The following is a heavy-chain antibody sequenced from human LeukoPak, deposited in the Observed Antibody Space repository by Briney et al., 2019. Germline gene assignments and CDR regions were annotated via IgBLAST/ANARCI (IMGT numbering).Heavy chain of an antibody. Sequence: GGSLRLSCAASGFTFSSYGMSWVRQAPGKGLEWVSGMTNSGDSTYYADSVKGRFTISRDNSKNTLYLQMNSLRAEDTAVYYCAARYYYDRPHPYHDYWGQGTLVTVSS. D-gene: IGHD3-22*01. V-gene: IGHV3-23*01. CDR1: GFTFSSYG. CDR2: MTNSGDST. J-gene: IGHJ4*02. CDR3: AARYYYDRPHPYHDY.